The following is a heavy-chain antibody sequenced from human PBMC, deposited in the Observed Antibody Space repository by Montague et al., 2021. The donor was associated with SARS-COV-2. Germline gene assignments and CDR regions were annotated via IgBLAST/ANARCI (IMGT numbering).Heavy chain of an antibody. D-gene: IGHD3-16*01. J-gene: IGHJ4*02. CDR2: VYYRGNT. Sequence: SETLSLTCTVSGGSISSDYWTWIRQPPGKGLEWIGFVYYRGNTYXNPSLRGRVTISVDTSSNHFSLTLSSMTAADTAIYYCARHYDHSSRVDSWGQGTLVTVSS. CDR3: ARHYDHSSRVDS. CDR1: GGSISSDY. V-gene: IGHV4-59*08.